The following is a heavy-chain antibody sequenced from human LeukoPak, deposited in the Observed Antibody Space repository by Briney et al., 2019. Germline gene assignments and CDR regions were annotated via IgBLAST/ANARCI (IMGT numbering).Heavy chain of an antibody. D-gene: IGHD6-19*01. J-gene: IGHJ4*02. Sequence: GGFLRLSCAVSGFTFNNYWMSWVRQAPGKGLEWVANITPDGSDRYYVDSLKGRVTISRDNTKSSLYLQLNSLRAEDTAVYYCVPGGLAVSGIDYWGQGALVTVSS. CDR3: VPGGLAVSGIDY. CDR1: GFTFNNYW. V-gene: IGHV3-7*01. CDR2: ITPDGSDR.